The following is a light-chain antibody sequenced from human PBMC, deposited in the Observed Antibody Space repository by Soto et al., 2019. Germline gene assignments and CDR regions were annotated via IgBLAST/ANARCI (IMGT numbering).Light chain of an antibody. CDR1: QSLLYNNTYNY. CDR2: FGS. J-gene: IGKJ5*01. V-gene: IGKV2-28*01. Sequence: VMTQSPLTLPVTPGEPASISCRSSQSLLYNNTYNYLDWYVQKPGQSPQLLIYFGSNRAPGVPDRFSGSGSGTDSTLKINRVEAEDVGTYYCMQALQSLTFGQGTRLEIK. CDR3: MQALQSLT.